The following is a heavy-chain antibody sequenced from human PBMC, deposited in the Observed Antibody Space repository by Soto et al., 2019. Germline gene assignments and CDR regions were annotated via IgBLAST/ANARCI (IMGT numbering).Heavy chain of an antibody. CDR1: GYTHTFNTYA. D-gene: IGHD3-3*01. Sequence: EVQLLESGGGLVQPGWSLRLSCAGTGYTHTFNTYAMSWVRQAPGKGLEWVAGISTTGVSTYYADSVKGRFTSSRDNSNDTLFLQMSSLRVEDADVYFCAKVKRGKVPTIGGGFDSLGRGNLVTVSS. CDR3: AKVKRGKVPTIGGGFDS. CDR2: ISTTGVST. J-gene: IGHJ4*02. V-gene: IGHV3-23*01.